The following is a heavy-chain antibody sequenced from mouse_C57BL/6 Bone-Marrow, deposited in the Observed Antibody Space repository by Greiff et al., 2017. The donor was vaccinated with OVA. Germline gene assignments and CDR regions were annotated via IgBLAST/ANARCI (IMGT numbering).Heavy chain of an antibody. D-gene: IGHD2-3*01. V-gene: IGHV1-63*01. CDR3: ARENGYYLYYFDY. CDR2: IYPGGGYT. Sequence: VQLQQSGAELVRPGTSVKMSCKASGYTFTNYWIGWAKRRPGHGLEWIGDIYPGGGYTNYNEKFKGKATLTADKSSSTAYMQFSSLTSEDSAIYYCARENGYYLYYFDYWGQGTTRTVSS. CDR1: GYTFTNYW. J-gene: IGHJ2*01.